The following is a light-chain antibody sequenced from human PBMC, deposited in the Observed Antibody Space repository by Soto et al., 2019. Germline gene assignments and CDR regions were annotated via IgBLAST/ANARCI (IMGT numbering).Light chain of an antibody. CDR2: DAS. J-gene: IGKJ4*01. V-gene: IGKV3D-15*01. Sequence: EIVMTQSPATLSVSPGDRATLSCRASQSVDNDLAWYQQKPGQPPRLLIYDASTRATGIPARFSGSQSGTEFTLTISSLLSEDFAVYYCQQYIQWPLTFGGGTKVEIK. CDR1: QSVDND. CDR3: QQYIQWPLT.